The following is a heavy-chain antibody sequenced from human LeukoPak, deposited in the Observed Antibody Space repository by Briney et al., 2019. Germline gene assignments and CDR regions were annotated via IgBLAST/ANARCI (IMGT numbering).Heavy chain of an antibody. CDR3: AKSRDGYNYVPLDY. V-gene: IGHV3-30*18. Sequence: GGSLRLSCAASGFTFSSYGMHWVRQAPGKGLEWVAVISYDGSNRYYADSVKGRFTISRDNSKNTLYLQMNSLRAEDTAVYYCAKSRDGYNYVPLDYWGQGTLVTVSS. CDR2: ISYDGSNR. CDR1: GFTFSSYG. J-gene: IGHJ4*02. D-gene: IGHD5-24*01.